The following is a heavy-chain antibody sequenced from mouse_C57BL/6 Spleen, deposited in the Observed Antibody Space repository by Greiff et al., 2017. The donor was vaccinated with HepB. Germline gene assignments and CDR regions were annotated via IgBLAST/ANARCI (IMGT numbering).Heavy chain of an antibody. D-gene: IGHD1-1*01. CDR3: ARALLANYYAMDY. CDR1: GFTFSSYG. CDR2: ISSGGSYT. Sequence: EVQLVESGGDLVKPGGSLKLSCAASGFTFSSYGMSWVRQTPDKRLEWVATISSGGSYTYYPDSVKGRFTISRDNAKNTLYLQMSSLKSEDTAMYYCARALLANYYAMDYWGQGTSVTVSS. V-gene: IGHV5-6*01. J-gene: IGHJ4*01.